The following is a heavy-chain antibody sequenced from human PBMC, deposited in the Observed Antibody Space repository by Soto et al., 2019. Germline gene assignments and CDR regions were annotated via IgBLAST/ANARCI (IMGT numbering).Heavy chain of an antibody. D-gene: IGHD1-26*01. CDR3: TTLSARWELLQTPH. J-gene: IGHJ4*01. Sequence: GGSLRLSCAASGFTFSSYWMHWVRQTPGKGLVWVSRINSDGSSIAYADSVKGRFTISRDNAKNTLYLQMNSLRAEDTAVYYCTTLSARWELLQTPHRGQGILVTVSS. V-gene: IGHV3-74*03. CDR2: INSDGSSI. CDR1: GFTFSSYW.